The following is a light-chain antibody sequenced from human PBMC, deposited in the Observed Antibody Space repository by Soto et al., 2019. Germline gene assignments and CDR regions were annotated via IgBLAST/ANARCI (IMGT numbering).Light chain of an antibody. CDR2: KAS. J-gene: IGKJ2*01. CDR3: QQYNSYSPKYT. Sequence: DIQMTQSPSTLSASVGDRVTITCRASQSISSWLAWYQQKPGKAPKLLIYKASSLESGVPSRFSGSGSGTEFTLPISSLQPDDFATYYCQQYNSYSPKYTFGQGTKLEIK. V-gene: IGKV1-5*03. CDR1: QSISSW.